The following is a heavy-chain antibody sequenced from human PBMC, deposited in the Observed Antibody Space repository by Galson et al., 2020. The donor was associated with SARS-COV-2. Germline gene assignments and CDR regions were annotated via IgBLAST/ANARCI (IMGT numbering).Heavy chain of an antibody. J-gene: IGHJ6*02. D-gene: IGHD3-10*01. CDR1: GGSFSGYY. V-gene: IGHV4-34*01. Sequence: SETLSLTCAVYGGSFSGYYWSWIRQPPGKGLEWIGEINHSGSTNYNPSLKSRVTISVDTSKNQFSLKLSSVTAADTAVYYCARGGGITMVRGVPTPSYYYYCMDVWGQGTTVTVSS. CDR3: ARGGGITMVRGVPTPSYYYYCMDV. CDR2: INHSGST.